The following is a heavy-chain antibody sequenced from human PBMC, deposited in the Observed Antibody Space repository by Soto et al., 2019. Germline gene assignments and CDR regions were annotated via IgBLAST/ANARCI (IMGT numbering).Heavy chain of an antibody. CDR2: MNPNSGNT. J-gene: IGHJ5*02. Sequence: QVQLVQSGAEVKKPGASVKVSCKASGYTFTSYDINWVRQATGQGLEWMGWMNPNSGNTGYAQKCQGRVTMTRNTSRSTAYMELSRLRSEDTDEYYCARVGSRRVDWFDPWGQGTLVTVSS. CDR1: GYTFTSYD. D-gene: IGHD2-2*03. CDR3: ARVGSRRVDWFDP. V-gene: IGHV1-8*01.